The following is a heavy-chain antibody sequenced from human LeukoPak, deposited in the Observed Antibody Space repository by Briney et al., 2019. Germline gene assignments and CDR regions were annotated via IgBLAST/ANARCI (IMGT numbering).Heavy chain of an antibody. CDR3: ARGTGLWFPRWGTFDP. D-gene: IGHD3-10*01. V-gene: IGHV3-48*03. J-gene: IGHJ5*02. CDR2: ISCSGSTI. Sequence: GGSLGLSWAASGFTFSSYEMNWVRQAPGKGLEGVSYISCSGSTIYYADSVKGRFTISRDNAKNSLYLQMNSLRAEDTAVYYCARGTGLWFPRWGTFDPWGQGTLVTVSS. CDR1: GFTFSSYE.